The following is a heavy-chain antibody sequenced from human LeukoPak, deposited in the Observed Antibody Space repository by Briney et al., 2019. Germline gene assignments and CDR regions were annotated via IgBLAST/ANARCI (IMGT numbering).Heavy chain of an antibody. J-gene: IGHJ4*02. V-gene: IGHV3-73*01. Sequence: GGSLRLSCAASGFTFSGSAMHWVRQASGKGLEWVGRIRSKANSYATAYAASVKGRFTISRDDSKNTAYLRMNSLKTEDTAVYYCTRHSSSVDYFDYWGQGTLVTVSS. CDR2: IRSKANSYAT. CDR1: GFTFSGSA. D-gene: IGHD6-13*01. CDR3: TRHSSSVDYFDY.